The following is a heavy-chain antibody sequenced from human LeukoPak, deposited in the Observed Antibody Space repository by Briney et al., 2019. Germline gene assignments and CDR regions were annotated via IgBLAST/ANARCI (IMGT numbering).Heavy chain of an antibody. J-gene: IGHJ5*02. V-gene: IGHV1-69*04. CDR1: GGTFSSYA. CDR2: IIPILGIA. Sequence: ASVKVSCKASGGTFSSYAINWVRQAPGQGLEWMGRIIPILGIANYAQKFQGRVTITADKSTSTAYMELSSLRSEDTAVYYCAREFTREKPGIAPAGIGIWFDPWGQGTLVTVSS. D-gene: IGHD6-13*01. CDR3: AREFTREKPGIAPAGIGIWFDP.